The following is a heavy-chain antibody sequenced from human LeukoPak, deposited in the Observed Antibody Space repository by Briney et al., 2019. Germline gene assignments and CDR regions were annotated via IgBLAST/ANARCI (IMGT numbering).Heavy chain of an antibody. CDR2: INHSGST. Sequence: SETLSLTCAVYGGSFSGCYWSWIRQPPGKGLEWIGEINHSGSTSYNPSLKSRVAISVDPSKNQFSLELSSVTAADTAVYYCARGENDSSGYYFDYWGQGTLVTVSS. D-gene: IGHD3-22*01. J-gene: IGHJ4*02. CDR1: GGSFSGCY. CDR3: ARGENDSSGYYFDY. V-gene: IGHV4-34*01.